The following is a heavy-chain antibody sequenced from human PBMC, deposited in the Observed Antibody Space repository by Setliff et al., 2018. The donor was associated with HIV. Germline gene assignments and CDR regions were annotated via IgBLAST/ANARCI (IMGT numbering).Heavy chain of an antibody. V-gene: IGHV4-59*11. CDR2: IFYTGST. J-gene: IGHJ6*03. CDR1: GGSISGHY. Sequence: SETLSLTCAVSGGSISGHYWSWIRQPPGKGLEWIAYIFYTGSTNYNPSLKSRVTISVDTSKNQFFLKLSSVTAADTAVYYCVRGYCSSTTCYDDYYYMDVWGKGSTVTVSS. CDR3: VRGYCSSTTCYDDYYYMDV. D-gene: IGHD2-2*01.